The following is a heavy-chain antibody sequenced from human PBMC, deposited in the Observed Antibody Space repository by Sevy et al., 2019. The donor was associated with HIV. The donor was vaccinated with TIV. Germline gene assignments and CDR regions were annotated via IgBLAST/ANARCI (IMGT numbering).Heavy chain of an antibody. D-gene: IGHD1-26*01. CDR2: IGGYSGDT. J-gene: IGHJ4*02. V-gene: IGHV1-18*01. Sequence: ASVKVSCKTSGFIFGDYSYSWVRQAPGQGLEWMGWIGGYSGDTNYAQNFRGRVTMTTDTSARTAYVELRSLTSDDTAVYYCARGPAPGSGTYHFDYWAQGTLVTVSS. CDR1: GFIFGDYS. CDR3: ARGPAPGSGTYHFDY.